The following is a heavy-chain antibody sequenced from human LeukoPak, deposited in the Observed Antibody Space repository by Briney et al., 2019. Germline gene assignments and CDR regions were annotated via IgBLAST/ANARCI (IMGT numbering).Heavy chain of an antibody. D-gene: IGHD2-2*01. CDR1: GGSFSGYY. Sequence: PSETLSLTCAAYGGSFSGYYWSWIRQPPGKGLEWIGEINHSGSTNYNPSLKSRVTISVDTSKNQFSLKLSSVTAADTAVYYCARRYCSSTSCYRAAYYFDYWGQGTLVTVSS. J-gene: IGHJ4*02. V-gene: IGHV4-34*01. CDR2: INHSGST. CDR3: ARRYCSSTSCYRAAYYFDY.